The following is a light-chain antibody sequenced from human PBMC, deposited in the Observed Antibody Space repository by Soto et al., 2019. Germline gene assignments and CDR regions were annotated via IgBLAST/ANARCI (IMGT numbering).Light chain of an antibody. CDR1: ESLVHSDGTTY. CDR3: MQAKQFPYT. Sequence: DIVVTQTPLSSPVTLGQPASISCRSSESLVHSDGTTYLSWFQQRPGQPPRLLIYHISNRFSGVPDRFSGSEAGTDFTLKISRVEDEDVGVYYCMQAKQFPYTFGQGTKLEIK. J-gene: IGKJ2*01. CDR2: HIS. V-gene: IGKV2-24*01.